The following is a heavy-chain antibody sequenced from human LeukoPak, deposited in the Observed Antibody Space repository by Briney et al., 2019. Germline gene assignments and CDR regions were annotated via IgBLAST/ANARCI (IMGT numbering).Heavy chain of an antibody. CDR1: GGSISSSSYY. V-gene: IGHV4-39*01. D-gene: IGHD3-22*01. CDR2: IYYTGST. CDR3: ARASYSYDINGWVPFDY. Sequence: SETLSLTCTVSGGSISSSSYYWGWIRQPPGKGLEWIGNIYYTGSTYYNPSLKSRVTISVDTSKNQFSLKLSSVTAADTAVYYCARASYSYDINGWVPFDYWGQGTLVTVSS. J-gene: IGHJ4*02.